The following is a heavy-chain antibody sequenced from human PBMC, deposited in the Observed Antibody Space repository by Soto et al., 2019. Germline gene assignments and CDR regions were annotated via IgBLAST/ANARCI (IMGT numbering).Heavy chain of an antibody. CDR3: ARGGTTVIDFDY. CDR1: GGSFSSYS. CDR2: IIPVFGTT. D-gene: IGHD4-17*01. V-gene: IGHV1-69*18. J-gene: IGHJ4*02. Sequence: QVQLGQSGAEVKNPGSSVKVSCKASGGSFSSYSINWVRQAPGQGLEWVGRIIPVFGTTNIAQKFQGRLTITADESTRTAYMELSSLKSEDTAVYYCARGGTTVIDFDYWGQGTLVTVSS.